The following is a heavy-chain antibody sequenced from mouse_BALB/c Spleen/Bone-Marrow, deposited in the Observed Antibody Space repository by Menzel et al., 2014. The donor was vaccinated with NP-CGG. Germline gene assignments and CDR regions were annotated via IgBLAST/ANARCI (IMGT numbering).Heavy chain of an antibody. J-gene: IGHJ4*01. CDR3: TTYALDY. CDR2: IYPGNSDT. CDR1: DYNFIRYW. V-gene: IGHV1-5*01. Sequence: VKLVKSGAELAEPGPSVKLSCKASDYNFIRYWMHWVKQRPGQGLEWIGAIYPGNSDTSFNWKFNDKANLTAVKPASTAYMELSSLTNEDSAVYYCTTYALDYWGQGTSVTVSS.